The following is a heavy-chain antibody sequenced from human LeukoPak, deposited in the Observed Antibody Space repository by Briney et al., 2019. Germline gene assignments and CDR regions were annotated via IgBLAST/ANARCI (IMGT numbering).Heavy chain of an antibody. CDR1: GFTFSTYG. J-gene: IGHJ6*02. Sequence: GGSLRLSCAASGFTFSTYGIHWVRQAPGKGLEWVAVISYDGTNEHYADYVKGRFTISRDNSKNTLFLQMNSLRAEDTAVYFCAKDRATLTLDYFYGMDVWGQGTTVTVSS. D-gene: IGHD2/OR15-2a*01. CDR3: AKDRATLTLDYFYGMDV. V-gene: IGHV3-30*18. CDR2: ISYDGTNE.